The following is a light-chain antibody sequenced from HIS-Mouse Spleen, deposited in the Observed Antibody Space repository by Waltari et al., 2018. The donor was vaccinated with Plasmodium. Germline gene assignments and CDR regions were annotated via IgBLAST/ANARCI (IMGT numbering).Light chain of an antibody. CDR2: EGS. CDR3: SSYAGSNNLV. J-gene: IGLJ2*01. Sequence: QSALTQPPSASGSPGQSVTISCTGTSSDVCGYNSVSWYQQHPGKAPKLMFYEGSNRPSGVPDRFSGSNSGNTASLTVSGLQAEDEADYYCSSYAGSNNLVFGGGTKLTVL. CDR1: SSDVCGYNS. V-gene: IGLV2-8*01.